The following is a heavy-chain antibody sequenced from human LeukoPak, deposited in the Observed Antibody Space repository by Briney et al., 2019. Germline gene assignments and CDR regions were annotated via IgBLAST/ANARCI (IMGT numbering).Heavy chain of an antibody. J-gene: IGHJ6*03. V-gene: IGHV4-61*02. D-gene: IGHD3-3*01. CDR2: IYTSGST. CDR1: GGSISSGSYY. Sequence: SSQTLSLTCTVSGGSISSGSYYWSWIRQPAGKGLEWIGRIYTSGSTNYNPSLKSRVTISVDTSKNQFSLKLSSVTAADTAVYYWGGAVYYDFWSGYPDTYYYYYMDVWGKGTTVTVSS. CDR3: GGAVYYDFWSGYPDTYYYYYMDV.